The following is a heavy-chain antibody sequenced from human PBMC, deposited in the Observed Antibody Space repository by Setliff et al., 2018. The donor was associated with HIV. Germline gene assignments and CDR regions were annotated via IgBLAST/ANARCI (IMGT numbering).Heavy chain of an antibody. D-gene: IGHD6-19*01. V-gene: IGHV3-21*01. CDR1: GFTFSSYT. CDR3: ARDRDQGYSSGWPRD. Sequence: GESLKISCAASGFTFSSYTMNWVRQAPGKGLEWVSSITGSGSYIYYADSVKGRFTISRDNAKKSLYLQMNSLRAEDTAVYFCARDRDQGYSSGWPRDWGQGTLVTVSS. J-gene: IGHJ4*02. CDR2: ITGSGSYI.